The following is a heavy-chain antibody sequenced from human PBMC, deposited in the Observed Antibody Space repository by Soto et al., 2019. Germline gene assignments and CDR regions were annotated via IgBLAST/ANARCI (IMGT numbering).Heavy chain of an antibody. Sequence: QVQMVQSGAEVKKPGSSVKVSCKTSGGTFGRFSISWVRQAPGQGLEWMGGTIPILSVTNYAQKFQDRVTIIVDETTKTAYMELSSLTSDDTAIYYCASNSQYCSGGSCYAYWGQGTLVTVSS. J-gene: IGHJ4*02. CDR2: TIPILSVT. V-gene: IGHV1-69*01. CDR1: GGTFGRFS. D-gene: IGHD2-15*01. CDR3: ASNSQYCSGGSCYAY.